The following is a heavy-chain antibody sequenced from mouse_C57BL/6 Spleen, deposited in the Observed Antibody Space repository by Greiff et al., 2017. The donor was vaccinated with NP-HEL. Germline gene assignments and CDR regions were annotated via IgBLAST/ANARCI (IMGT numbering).Heavy chain of an antibody. CDR1: GYAFSSSW. V-gene: IGHV1-82*01. CDR2: IYPGDGDT. Sequence: VQLQESGPELVKPGASVKISCKASGYAFSSSWMNWVKQRPGKGLEWIGRIYPGDGDTNYNGKFKGKATLTADKSSSTAYMQLSSLTSEDSAVYFCARGAYDYGYYYAMDYWGQGTSVTVSS. D-gene: IGHD2-4*01. J-gene: IGHJ4*01. CDR3: ARGAYDYGYYYAMDY.